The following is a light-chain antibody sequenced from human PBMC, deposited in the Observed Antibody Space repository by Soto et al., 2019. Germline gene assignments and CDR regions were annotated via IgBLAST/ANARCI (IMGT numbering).Light chain of an antibody. CDR2: DAS. CDR3: QQRSNWPRVT. Sequence: EIVLTQSPVTLSLSPGERATLSCRASQSVSSSLAWYQQKPGQAPRLLIYDASNRATGIPARFSGSGSGTDFTLTISSLEPEDFAVYYCQQRSNWPRVTFGGGTKVDIK. CDR1: QSVSSS. V-gene: IGKV3-11*01. J-gene: IGKJ4*01.